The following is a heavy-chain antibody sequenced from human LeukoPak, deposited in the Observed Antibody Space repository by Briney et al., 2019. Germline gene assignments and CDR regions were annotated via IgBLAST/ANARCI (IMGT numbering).Heavy chain of an antibody. CDR3: AKDIQLST. CDR1: GFTFNTAW. CDR2: IGASGEST. V-gene: IGHV3-23*01. J-gene: IGHJ3*01. Sequence: PGGSLRLSCAASGFTFNTAWMSWVRQAPGKGLEWVSLIGASGESTYYADSVKGRFTISRDNSKNTLSLQMNSLRVEDTAMYFCAKDIQLSTWGLGTMVTVSS. D-gene: IGHD5-24*01.